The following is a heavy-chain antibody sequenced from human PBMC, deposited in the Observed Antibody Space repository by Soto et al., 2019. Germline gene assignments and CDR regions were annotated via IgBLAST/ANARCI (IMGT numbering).Heavy chain of an antibody. CDR3: ARFGCDCDFKCGFYYGMEV. Sequence: GASVKVSCKASGYTFTGYYMHWVRQAPGQGLEWKGWINPNSGGTNYAQKFQGWVTMTRDTSISTVYMEMSRLRFEDTAVYYCARFGCDCDFKCGFYYGMEVWSQGTTVTVSS. CDR1: GYTFTGYY. J-gene: IGHJ6*02. V-gene: IGHV1-2*04. CDR2: INPNSGGT. D-gene: IGHD2-21*01.